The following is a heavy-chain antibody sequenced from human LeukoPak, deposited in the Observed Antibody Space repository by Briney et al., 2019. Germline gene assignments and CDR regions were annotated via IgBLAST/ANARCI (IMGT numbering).Heavy chain of an antibody. CDR1: GYTFTGYY. CDR3: ARDRRTYGDHPPPYDS. Sequence: ASVKVSCKASGYTFTGYYMHWVRQAPGQGLEWMGWINPNSGGTNYAQKFQGWVTMTRDTSISTAYMELSRLRSDDTAVYYCARDRRTYGDHPPPYDSWGQGTLVTVSS. D-gene: IGHD4-17*01. CDR2: INPNSGGT. J-gene: IGHJ5*01. V-gene: IGHV1-2*04.